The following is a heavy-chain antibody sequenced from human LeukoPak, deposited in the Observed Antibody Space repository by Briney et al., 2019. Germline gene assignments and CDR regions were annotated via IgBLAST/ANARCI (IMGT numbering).Heavy chain of an antibody. V-gene: IGHV4-59*01. CDR1: GGSISSYY. D-gene: IGHD1-26*01. CDR2: IYYSGST. Sequence: PSETLSLTCTVSGGSISSYYWSWIRQPPGKGLEWIGYIYYSGSTNYNPSLKSRVTISVDTSKNQFSLKLSSVTAADTAVYYCARGGLLVGATRWYWFDPWGQGTLVTVSS. J-gene: IGHJ5*02. CDR3: ARGGLLVGATRWYWFDP.